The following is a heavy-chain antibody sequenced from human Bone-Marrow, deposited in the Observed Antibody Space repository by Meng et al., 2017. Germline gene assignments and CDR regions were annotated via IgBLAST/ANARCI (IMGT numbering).Heavy chain of an antibody. V-gene: IGHV6-1*01. CDR2: TYYRSRWYS. CDR1: GDSVSSNSAT. J-gene: IGHJ4*02. D-gene: IGHD1-1*01. CDR3: ARDGTSWYFFDY. Sequence: QLQLQQSGPGRLKPWQTLSLTCAISGDSVSSNSATWNWIRQSPSRGLEWLGRTYYRSRWYSDYAVSVQSRITINPDTFKNQFSLQLNSLTPEDSAVYYCARDGTSWYFFDYWGQGTLVTVSS.